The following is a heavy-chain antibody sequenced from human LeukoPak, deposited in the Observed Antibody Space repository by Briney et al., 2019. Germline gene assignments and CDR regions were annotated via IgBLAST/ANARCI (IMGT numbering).Heavy chain of an antibody. CDR2: IYTSGST. V-gene: IGHV4-61*02. J-gene: IGHJ4*02. CDR3: ARDSDYYDSSGYYDY. Sequence: SETLSLTCTVSGGSISSGSYYWSWIRQPAGKGLEWIGRIYTSGSTNYNPSLKSRVTISVDTSKNQFSLKLSSVTAADTAVYYCARDSDYYDSSGYYDYWGQGTLVTVSS. CDR1: GGSISSGSYY. D-gene: IGHD3-22*01.